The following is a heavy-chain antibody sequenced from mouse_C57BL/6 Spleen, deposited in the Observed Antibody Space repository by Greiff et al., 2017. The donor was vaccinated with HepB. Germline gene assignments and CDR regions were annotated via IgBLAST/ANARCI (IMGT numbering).Heavy chain of an antibody. CDR3: ARASHYGSSYGDY. CDR1: GYSITSGYY. V-gene: IGHV3-6*01. CDR2: ISYDGSN. J-gene: IGHJ4*01. D-gene: IGHD1-1*01. Sequence: EVQLQESGPGLVKPSQSLSLTCSVTGYSITSGYYWNWIRQFPGNKLEWMGYISYDGSNNYNPSLKNRISITRDTSKNQFFLKLNSVTTEDTATYYCARASHYGSSYGDYWGQGTSVTVSS.